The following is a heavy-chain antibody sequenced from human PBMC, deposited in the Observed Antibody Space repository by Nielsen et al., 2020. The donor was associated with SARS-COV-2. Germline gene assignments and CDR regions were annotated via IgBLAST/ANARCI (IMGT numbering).Heavy chain of an antibody. V-gene: IGHV3-64*01. J-gene: IGHJ4*02. CDR2: ISTYGSST. Sequence: ESLKISCAASGFTFSNYVMHWVRQAPGKGLEYVSAISTYGSSTYYANSVKGRFTISRDNSKNTVYLQMGSVRVEDMAVYYCARGGSGSHHGTFDYWGQGTLVTVSS. CDR3: ARGGSGSHHGTFDY. D-gene: IGHD1-26*01. CDR1: GFTFSNYV.